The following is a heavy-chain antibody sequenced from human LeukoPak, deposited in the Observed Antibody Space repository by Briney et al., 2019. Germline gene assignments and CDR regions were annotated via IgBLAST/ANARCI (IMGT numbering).Heavy chain of an antibody. J-gene: IGHJ6*03. CDR1: GYSISSGYY. V-gene: IGHV4-38-2*02. CDR3: ARAHDYYYYMDV. CDR2: IYHSGST. Sequence: SETLSLTCTVSGYSISSGYYWGWIRQPPGKGLEWIGSIYHSGSTYYNPSLKSRVTISVDTSKNQFSLKLSSVTAADTAVYYCARAHDYYYYMDVWGKGTTVTVSS.